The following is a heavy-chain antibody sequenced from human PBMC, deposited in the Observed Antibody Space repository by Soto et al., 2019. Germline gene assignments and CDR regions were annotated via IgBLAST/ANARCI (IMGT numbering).Heavy chain of an antibody. V-gene: IGHV5-51*01. CDR1: GYNFATDW. CDR2: IYFGDSDT. J-gene: IGHJ4*02. D-gene: IGHD3-16*02. Sequence: GESLKISCKDSGYNFATDWIAWVRQMPGKGLEWMGVIYFGDSDTRYSPSFQDQVTISVDKSISTAYLQWSSLKASDTAMYYCARHYHGFDSWGQGTQVTVSS. CDR3: ARHYHGFDS.